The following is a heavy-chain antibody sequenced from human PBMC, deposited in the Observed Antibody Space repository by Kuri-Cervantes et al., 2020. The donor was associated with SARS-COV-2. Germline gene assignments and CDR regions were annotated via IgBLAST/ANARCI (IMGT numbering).Heavy chain of an antibody. CDR3: ASQLYGDYRYYYYYHMDV. CDR1: GGTFSSYA. Sequence: SVKVSCKASGGTFSSYAISWVRQAPGQGLEWMGRVIPIFGTANYAQKFQRRVTITADKSTSTAYMELSSLRSEDTAVYYCASQLYGDYRYYYYYHMDVWGKGTTVTVSS. V-gene: IGHV1-69*06. D-gene: IGHD4-17*01. CDR2: VIPIFGTA. J-gene: IGHJ6*03.